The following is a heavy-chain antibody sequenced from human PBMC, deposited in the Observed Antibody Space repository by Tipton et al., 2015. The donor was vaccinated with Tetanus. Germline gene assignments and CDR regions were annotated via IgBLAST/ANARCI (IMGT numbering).Heavy chain of an antibody. CDR1: GYTFTSYG. J-gene: IGHJ6*02. D-gene: IGHD2-2*01. V-gene: IGHV1-8*01. Sequence: QVQLVQSGPEVKKPGASVKVSCRASGYTFTSYGLNWVRQAAGRGFEWVGWLNPKSGSAVYGQKFQGRVTMTTNTSITTAYMELRSLRYEDTAVYYCASGSSIRHGLDVWGHGTSVTVSS. CDR3: ASGSSIRHGLDV. CDR2: LNPKSGSA.